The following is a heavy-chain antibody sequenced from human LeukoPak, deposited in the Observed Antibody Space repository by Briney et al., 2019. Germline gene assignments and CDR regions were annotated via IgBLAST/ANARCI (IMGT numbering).Heavy chain of an antibody. D-gene: IGHD3-9*01. CDR3: AKGAAYYDILTGYYTFDY. CDR1: GFTFSRHG. J-gene: IGHJ4*02. Sequence: PGGSLRLSCAGSGFTFSRHGMNWVRQAPGKGLEWVSSISSSSSCIYYADSVKGRFTISRDNAKNSLYLQMNSLRAEDMALYYCAKGAAYYDILTGYYTFDYWGQGTLVTVSS. CDR2: ISSSSSCI. V-gene: IGHV3-21*04.